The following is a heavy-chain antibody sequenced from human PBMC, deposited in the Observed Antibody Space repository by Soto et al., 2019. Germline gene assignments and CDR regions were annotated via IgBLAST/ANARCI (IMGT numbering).Heavy chain of an antibody. CDR1: GFTFDDYA. D-gene: IGHD4-17*01. CDR3: AKGASTTVFAFNDY. J-gene: IGHJ4*02. CDR2: ISWNSGNL. Sequence: EVQLVESGGGLVQPGRSLRLSSAASGFTFDDYAMHWVRQGPGKGLEWVSSISWNSGNLGYADSVKGRFTISRDNAKNSLYLQMNSLRGEDTDLYYCAKGASTTVFAFNDYWGQGTLVTVSS. V-gene: IGHV3-9*01.